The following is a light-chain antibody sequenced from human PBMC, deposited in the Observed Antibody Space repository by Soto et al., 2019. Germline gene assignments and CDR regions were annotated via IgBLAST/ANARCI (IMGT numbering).Light chain of an antibody. V-gene: IGKV3-20*01. Sequence: EIVLTQSPGTLSLSPGERATLSCRASQTVTRNYLAWHQQKPGQTPRLLVYGASSRATGIPDRFSGTGPGTDFTLTISRLEPEDFAVYYCQQHGSSPITFGQGTRLVIK. CDR1: QTVTRNY. CDR3: QQHGSSPIT. J-gene: IGKJ5*01. CDR2: GAS.